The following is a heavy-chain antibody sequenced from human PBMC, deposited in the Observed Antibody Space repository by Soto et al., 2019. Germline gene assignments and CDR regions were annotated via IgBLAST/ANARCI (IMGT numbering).Heavy chain of an antibody. CDR1: GGSISSGGYY. CDR2: IYYSGLT. V-gene: IGHV4-31*03. Sequence: QVQLQESGPGLVKPSQTLSLTCTVSGGSISSGGYYWSLIRQHPGKGLEWIGYIYYSGLTYYNPSLKSRVTISVDTSKNQFSLKLSSVTAAATAVYYCARGGRRSPGMDVWGQGTTVTVSS. CDR3: ARGGRRSPGMDV. J-gene: IGHJ6*02.